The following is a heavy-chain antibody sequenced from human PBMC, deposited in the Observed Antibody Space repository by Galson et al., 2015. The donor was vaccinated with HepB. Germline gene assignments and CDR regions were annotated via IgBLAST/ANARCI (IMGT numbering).Heavy chain of an antibody. CDR1: GYTLTELS. Sequence: SVKVSCKVSGYTLTELSMHWVRQAPGKGLEWMGGFDPEDGETIYAQKFQGRVTMTEDTSTDTAYMELSSLRSEDTAVYYCATGESSLRYFDWLDHWGQGTLVTVSS. V-gene: IGHV1-24*01. CDR2: FDPEDGET. CDR3: ATGESSLRYFDWLDH. D-gene: IGHD3-9*01. J-gene: IGHJ5*02.